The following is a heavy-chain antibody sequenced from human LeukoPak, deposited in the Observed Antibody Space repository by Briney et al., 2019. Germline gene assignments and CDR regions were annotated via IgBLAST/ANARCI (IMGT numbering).Heavy chain of an antibody. CDR2: IIPIFGTT. J-gene: IGHJ3*02. D-gene: IGHD3-10*01. V-gene: IGHV1-69*05. CDR3: ARDSAGADAFDI. CDR1: GGTLSSYA. Sequence: SVKVSCKASGGTLSSYAISWVRQAPGQGLEWMGGIIPIFGTTNYAQKFQGRVTITTDESTSTAYMEVSSLRSEDTAVYYCARDSAGADAFDIWGQGTMVTVSS.